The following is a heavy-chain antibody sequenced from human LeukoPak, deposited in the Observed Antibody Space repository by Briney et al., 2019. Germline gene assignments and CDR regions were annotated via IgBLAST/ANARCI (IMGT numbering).Heavy chain of an antibody. CDR3: APITIFGVDNWFDP. D-gene: IGHD3-3*01. V-gene: IGHV3-23*01. CDR2: ISGSGGST. J-gene: IGHJ5*02. Sequence: GGSLRLSCAASGFTFSSYAMSWVRQAPGKGLEWVSAISGSGGSTYYADSVRGRFTISRDNSKNTLYLQMNGLRAEDTAVYYCAPITIFGVDNWFDPWGQGTLVTVSS. CDR1: GFTFSSYA.